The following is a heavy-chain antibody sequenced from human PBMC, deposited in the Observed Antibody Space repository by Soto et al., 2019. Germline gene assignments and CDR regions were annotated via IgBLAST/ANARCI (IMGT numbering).Heavy chain of an antibody. D-gene: IGHD2-21*01. CDR2: IYFTGRT. Sequence: QVQLQESDPGLVRPSETLSLTCTVAGDSVSSGSHHWNWIRQAPGKGLEWIGSIYFTGRTNHNPSLKSRVTISVDTSKNHLSLNLTSVTAADTAVYYCARDLVAIGGRVYAFDLWGQGTMVTVSS. V-gene: IGHV4-61*03. CDR1: GDSVSSGSHH. J-gene: IGHJ3*01. CDR3: ARDLVAIGGRVYAFDL.